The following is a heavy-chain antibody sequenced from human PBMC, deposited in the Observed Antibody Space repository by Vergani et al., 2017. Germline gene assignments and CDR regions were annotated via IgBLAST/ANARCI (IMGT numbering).Heavy chain of an antibody. CDR2: IYYSGST. D-gene: IGHD3-10*01. CDR1: GGSISSGDYY. V-gene: IGHV4-30-4*08. J-gene: IGHJ5*02. Sequence: QVQLQESGPGLVKPSQTLSLTCTVSGGSISSGDYYWSWIRQPPGKGLEWIGYIYYSGSTYYNPSLKSRVTISVDTSKNQFSLKLSSVTAADTAVYYCARALLLWFGELLSWFDPWGQGTLVTVSS. CDR3: ARALLLWFGELLSWFDP.